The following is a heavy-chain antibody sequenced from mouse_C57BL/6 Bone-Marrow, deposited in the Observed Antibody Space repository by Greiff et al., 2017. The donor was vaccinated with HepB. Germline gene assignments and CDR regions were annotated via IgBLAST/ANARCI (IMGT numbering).Heavy chain of an antibody. J-gene: IGHJ4*01. V-gene: IGHV1-78*01. CDR3: ARGGYYGRDYYAMDY. CDR1: GYTFTDHT. Sequence: QVQLQQSDAELVKPGASVKISCKVSGYTFTDHTIHWMKQRPEQGLEWIGYIYPRDGSTKYNEKFKGKATLTADKSSSTAYMQLSSLTSEDSAVYFCARGGYYGRDYYAMDYWGQGTSVTVSS. CDR2: IYPRDGST. D-gene: IGHD1-1*01.